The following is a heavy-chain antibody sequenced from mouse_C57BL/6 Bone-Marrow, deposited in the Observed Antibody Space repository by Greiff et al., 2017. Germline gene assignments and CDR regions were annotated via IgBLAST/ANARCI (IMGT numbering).Heavy chain of an antibody. Sequence: QVQLQQSGAELVRPGASVTLSCKASGYTFTDYEMHWVKQTPVHGLEWIGAIDPETGGTAYNQKFKGKAILTADKSSSTAYMELRSLTSEDSAVYYCTRGGLTPFAYWGQGTLVTVSA. V-gene: IGHV1-15*01. CDR2: IDPETGGT. CDR1: GYTFTDYE. CDR3: TRGGLTPFAY. J-gene: IGHJ3*01. D-gene: IGHD3-1*01.